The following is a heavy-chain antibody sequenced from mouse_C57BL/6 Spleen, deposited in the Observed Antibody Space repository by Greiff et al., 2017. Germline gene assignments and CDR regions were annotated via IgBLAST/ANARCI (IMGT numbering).Heavy chain of an antibody. CDR3: ARYYGSSPYYAMDY. D-gene: IGHD1-1*01. CDR1: GYAFTNYL. J-gene: IGHJ4*01. Sequence: QVQLQQSGAELVRPGTSVKVSCKASGYAFTNYLIEWVKQRPGQGLEWIGVINPGSGGTNYNEKFKGKATLTADKSSSTAYMQLSSLTSEDSAVDFCARYYGSSPYYAMDYWGQGTSVTVSS. CDR2: INPGSGGT. V-gene: IGHV1-54*01.